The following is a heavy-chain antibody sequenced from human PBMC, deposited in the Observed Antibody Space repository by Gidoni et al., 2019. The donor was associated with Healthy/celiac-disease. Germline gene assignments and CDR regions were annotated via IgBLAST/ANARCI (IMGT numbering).Heavy chain of an antibody. D-gene: IGHD6-13*01. V-gene: IGHV3-11*06. CDR3: ARDRSRHPIDDIAAAGRNWFDP. CDR2: ISSSSSYT. J-gene: IGHJ5*02. CDR1: GFTFSDYY. Sequence: QVQLVESGGGLVKPGGSLRLSCAASGFTFSDYYMSWTRQAPGKGLEWVSYISSSSSYTNYADSVKGRFTITRDNAKNSLYLQMNSLRAEDTAVYYCARDRSRHPIDDIAAAGRNWFDPWGQGTLVTVSS.